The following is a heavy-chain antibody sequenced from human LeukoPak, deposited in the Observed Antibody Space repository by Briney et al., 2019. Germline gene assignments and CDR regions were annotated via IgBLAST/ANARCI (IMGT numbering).Heavy chain of an antibody. CDR1: GGTFSSYA. D-gene: IGHD3-9*01. J-gene: IGHJ2*01. CDR2: IIPIFGTA. V-gene: IGHV1-69*13. Sequence: ASVKVSCKASGGTFSSYAISWVRQAPGQGLEWMGGIIPIFGTANYAQKFQGRVTITADESTSTAYMELSSLRSEDTAVYYCARCLGCYDTLTGYYDAGGLHWYFDLWGRGTLVTVSS. CDR3: ARCLGCYDTLTGYYDAGGLHWYFDL.